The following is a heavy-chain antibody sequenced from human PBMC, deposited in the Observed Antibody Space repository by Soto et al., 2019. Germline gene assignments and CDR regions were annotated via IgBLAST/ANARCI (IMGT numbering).Heavy chain of an antibody. CDR2: ISGSGGST. CDR1: GFTFSSYA. CDR3: AKDFEIQLWLIPNVNFDY. J-gene: IGHJ4*02. Sequence: GGSLRLSCAASGFTFSSYAMSWVRQAPGKGLEWVSAISGSGGSTYHADSVKGRFTISRDNSKNTLYLQMNSLRAEDTAVYYCAKDFEIQLWLIPNVNFDYWGQGTLVTVSS. D-gene: IGHD5-18*01. V-gene: IGHV3-23*01.